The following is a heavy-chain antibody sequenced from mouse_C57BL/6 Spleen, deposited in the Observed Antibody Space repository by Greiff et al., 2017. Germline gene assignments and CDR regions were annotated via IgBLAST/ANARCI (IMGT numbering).Heavy chain of an antibody. J-gene: IGHJ4*01. V-gene: IGHV3-6*01. Sequence: DVKLQESGPGLVKPSQSLSLTCSVTGYSITSGYYWNWIRQFPGNKLEWMGYISYDGSNNYNPSLKNRISITRDTSKNQFFLKLNSVTTEDTATYYCARDMVTMDYWGQGTSVTVSS. CDR3: ARDMVTMDY. CDR2: ISYDGSN. D-gene: IGHD1-1*02. CDR1: GYSITSGYY.